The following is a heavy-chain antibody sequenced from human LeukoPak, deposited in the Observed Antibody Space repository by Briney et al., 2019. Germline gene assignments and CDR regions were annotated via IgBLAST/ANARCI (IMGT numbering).Heavy chain of an antibody. CDR2: IWYDGSNK. Sequence: PGGSLRLSCAASGIPFRGYGMHWVRQAPGKGLEWVAIIWYDGSNKYYADSVKGRFTISRDNSKNTLYLQMNSLRAEDTAVYYCASVRGSSSSYYFDYWGQGTLVTVSS. V-gene: IGHV3-33*01. CDR1: GIPFRGYG. D-gene: IGHD1-26*01. CDR3: ASVRGSSSSYYFDY. J-gene: IGHJ4*02.